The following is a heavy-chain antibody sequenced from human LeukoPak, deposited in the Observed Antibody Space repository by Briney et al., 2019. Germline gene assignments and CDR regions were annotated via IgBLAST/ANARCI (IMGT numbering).Heavy chain of an antibody. J-gene: IGHJ4*02. Sequence: PGGSLRLSCAASGFTFSDYGMSWVRQAPGKGLEWVSYISSSGSTIYYADSVKGRFTISRDNAKNSLYLQMNSLKTEDTAVYYCTTLKLIQENMSGLDYWGQGTLVTVSS. V-gene: IGHV3-11*01. D-gene: IGHD2/OR15-2a*01. CDR3: TTLKLIQENMSGLDY. CDR1: GFTFSDYG. CDR2: ISSSGSTI.